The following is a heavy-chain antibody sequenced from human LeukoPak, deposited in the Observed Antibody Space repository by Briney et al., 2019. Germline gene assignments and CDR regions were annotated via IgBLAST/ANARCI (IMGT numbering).Heavy chain of an antibody. Sequence: KAGGSLRLSCAASGFTFSSYSMNWVRQAPGKGLEWVSSISSSSSYIYYADSVKGRFTISRDNAKNSLYLQMNSLRAEDTAVYYCARGPLALWFGELQSWCQGTMVTVSS. D-gene: IGHD3-10*01. CDR2: ISSSSSYI. J-gene: IGHJ3*01. V-gene: IGHV3-21*01. CDR1: GFTFSSYS. CDR3: ARGPLALWFGELQS.